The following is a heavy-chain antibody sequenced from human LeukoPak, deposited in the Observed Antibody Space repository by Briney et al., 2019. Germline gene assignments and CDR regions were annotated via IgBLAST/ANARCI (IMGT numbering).Heavy chain of an antibody. CDR1: GFTFNSYT. V-gene: IGHV3-23*01. Sequence: GSLRLSCTASGFTFNSYTMSWVRQAPGRGMEWISAIVGRGDVTDHADSVKGRFTISRDNSKNTLSLQMNSLIAEDTALYYCARGFLLGAAKNYFDYWGQGALVTVSS. CDR2: IVGRGDVT. D-gene: IGHD2-15*01. J-gene: IGHJ4*02. CDR3: ARGFLLGAAKNYFDY.